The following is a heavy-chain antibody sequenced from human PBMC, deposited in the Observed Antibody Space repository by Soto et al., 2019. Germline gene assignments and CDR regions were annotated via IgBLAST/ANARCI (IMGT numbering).Heavy chain of an antibody. J-gene: IGHJ4*02. V-gene: IGHV3-30*18. CDR2: ISYDGSNK. CDR3: AKDALEWELHYYFDY. D-gene: IGHD1-26*01. CDR1: GLTFSIYG. Sequence: SLRLSGAASGLTFSIYGMHWVRQAPGKGLEWVAVISYDGSNKYYADSVKGRFTISRDNSKNTLYLQMNSLRAEDTAVYYCAKDALEWELHYYFDYWGQGTLVTVSS.